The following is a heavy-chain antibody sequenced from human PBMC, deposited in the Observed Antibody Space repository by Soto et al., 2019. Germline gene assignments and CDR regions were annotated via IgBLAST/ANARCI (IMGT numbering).Heavy chain of an antibody. CDR2: INHSGST. CDR1: GGSFSGYY. V-gene: IGHV4-34*01. D-gene: IGHD3-10*01. CDR3: ARGHRVTMVRGVRLGWFDP. J-gene: IGHJ5*02. Sequence: QVQLQQWGAGLLKPSETLSLTCAVYGGSFSGYYWSWIRQPPGKGLEWIGEINHSGSTNYNPSLXSRVTISVDTXXNXFXXKLSSVTAADTAVYYCARGHRVTMVRGVRLGWFDPWGQGTLVTVSS.